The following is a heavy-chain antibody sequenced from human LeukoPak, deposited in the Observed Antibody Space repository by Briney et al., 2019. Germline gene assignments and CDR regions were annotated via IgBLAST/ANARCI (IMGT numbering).Heavy chain of an antibody. CDR3: ARDQRSWYSPYFDY. Sequence: SVKVSCKASGGTFSRYAISWVRQAPGQGREWMGRIIPIFGTANYAQKFQGRVTITTDESTSTAYMELSSLRSEDTAVYYCARDQRSWYSPYFDYWGQGTLVTVSS. CDR2: IIPIFGTA. J-gene: IGHJ4*02. V-gene: IGHV1-69*05. D-gene: IGHD6-13*01. CDR1: GGTFSRYA.